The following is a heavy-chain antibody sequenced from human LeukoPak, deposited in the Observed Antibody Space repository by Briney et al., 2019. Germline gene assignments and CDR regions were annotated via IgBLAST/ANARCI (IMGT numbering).Heavy chain of an antibody. Sequence: ASVNVSCKASGYTFRSYSISWVRQAPGQGLEWMGWISPSNGNTNYAQKLQDRVTMTTDTSTRTVYMELRSLRSDDTAVYYCARDSGWELEQFYFDYWGQGTLVTVSS. CDR3: ARDSGWELEQFYFDY. CDR2: ISPSNGNT. V-gene: IGHV1-18*01. D-gene: IGHD1/OR15-1a*01. J-gene: IGHJ4*02. CDR1: GYTFRSYS.